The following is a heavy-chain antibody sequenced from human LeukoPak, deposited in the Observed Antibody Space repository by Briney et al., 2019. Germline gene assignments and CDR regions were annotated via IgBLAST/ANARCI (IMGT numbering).Heavy chain of an antibody. CDR3: ARGWGFDF. J-gene: IGHJ4*02. D-gene: IGHD7-27*01. Sequence: SQTLSLTCALSGDSVSSTNTAWNWIRQSPSRGLECLGRTYYRTKWYTDYAVSVKSRITINPDTSKNQFSLQLNSLTPEDTAVYYCARGWGFDFWGQGTLVTVSS. V-gene: IGHV6-1*01. CDR1: GDSVSSTNTA. CDR2: TYYRTKWYT.